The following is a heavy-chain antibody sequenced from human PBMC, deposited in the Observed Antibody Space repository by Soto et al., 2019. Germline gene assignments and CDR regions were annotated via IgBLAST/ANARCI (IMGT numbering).Heavy chain of an antibody. D-gene: IGHD4-17*01. J-gene: IGHJ1*01. V-gene: IGHV3-11*01. CDR1: GFTFSDYY. CDR3: ARDRRPSTVTTSQY. Sequence: GGSLRLSCAASGFTFSDYYMSWIRQAPGKGLEWVSYISSSGSTIYYADSVKGRFTISRDNAKNSLYLQMNSLRAEDTAVYYCARDRRPSTVTTSQYWGQGTLVTVSS. CDR2: ISSSGSTI.